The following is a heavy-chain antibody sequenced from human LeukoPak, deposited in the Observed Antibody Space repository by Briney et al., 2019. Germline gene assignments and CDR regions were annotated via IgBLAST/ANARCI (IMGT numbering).Heavy chain of an antibody. CDR1: GFTFSSYG. V-gene: IGHV3-33*06. D-gene: IGHD3-16*01. J-gene: IGHJ2*01. CDR2: IWYDGSNK. CDR3: AKRSGVLVQNWYFDL. Sequence: PGGSLRLSCAASGFTFSSYGMHWVRQAPGKGLEWVAVIWYDGSNKYYADSVKGRFTISRDNSKNTLYLQMNSLRAEDTAVYYCAKRSGVLVQNWYFDLWGRGTLVTVSS.